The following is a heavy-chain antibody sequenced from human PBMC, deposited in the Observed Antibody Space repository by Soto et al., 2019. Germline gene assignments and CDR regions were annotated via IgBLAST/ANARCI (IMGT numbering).Heavy chain of an antibody. CDR1: GYTFTSYD. CDR3: ARGLSNWNYVGDWFDP. Sequence: QVQLVQSGAEVKKPGASVKVSCKASGYTFTSYDINWVRQATGQGLEWMGWMNPNSGNTGYAQKFQGRVTMTRNTSISTAYMERSSLRSEDTAVYYCARGLSNWNYVGDWFDPWGQGTLVTVSS. D-gene: IGHD1-7*01. V-gene: IGHV1-8*01. CDR2: MNPNSGNT. J-gene: IGHJ5*02.